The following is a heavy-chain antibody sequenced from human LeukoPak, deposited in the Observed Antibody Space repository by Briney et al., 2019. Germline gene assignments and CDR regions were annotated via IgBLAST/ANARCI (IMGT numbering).Heavy chain of an antibody. Sequence: PSATLSPTRTVSGGSISSSSYYWGWIRQPPGKGLEWIGSIYYSGSTYCNPSLKNRVTISVDTSKDQFSLKLSSVTAADTAVYYCARGIGYSYGLFGGRFDYWGQGTLVTVSS. D-gene: IGHD5-18*01. CDR1: GGSISSSSYY. CDR3: ARGIGYSYGLFGGRFDY. V-gene: IGHV4-39*01. CDR2: IYYSGST. J-gene: IGHJ4*02.